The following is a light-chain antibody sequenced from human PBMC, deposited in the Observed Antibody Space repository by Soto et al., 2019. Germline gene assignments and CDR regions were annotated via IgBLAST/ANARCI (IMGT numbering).Light chain of an antibody. V-gene: IGKV1-5*01. CDR3: QQYNSYSWT. Sequence: DIQITPSPSTLSASVGARVPITGRASQTITRWMAWYQQKTGKAPKLLIYDDSTLESGVPSRFSGSRSGTEFTLTISSLKPDDWATDYCQQYNSYSWTVGQETKVDI. CDR1: QTITRW. CDR2: DDS. J-gene: IGKJ1*01.